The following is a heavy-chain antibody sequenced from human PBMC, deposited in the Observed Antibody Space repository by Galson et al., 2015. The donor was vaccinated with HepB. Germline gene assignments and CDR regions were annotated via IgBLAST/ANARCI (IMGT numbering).Heavy chain of an antibody. CDR3: ITVQHKPTVLQSDY. Sequence: SLRLSCAASGFTFSDAWMSWVRQAPGKGLDWVGRIKDKTDGGTTDYAAPVKGRFTISRDDSKNTLYLQMDSLKTEDTAVYYCITVQHKPTVLQSDYWGQAALVPV. CDR2: IKDKTDGGTT. D-gene: IGHD4-17*01. V-gene: IGHV3-15*01. CDR1: GFTFSDAW. J-gene: IGHJ4*02.